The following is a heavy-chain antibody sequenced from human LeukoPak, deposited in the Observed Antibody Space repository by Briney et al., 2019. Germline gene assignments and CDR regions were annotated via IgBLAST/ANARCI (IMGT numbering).Heavy chain of an antibody. CDR1: GYTFTGYY. CDR3: ARAGMIVESSAQNDY. CDR2: INPDSGGI. D-gene: IGHD3-22*01. J-gene: IGHJ4*02. V-gene: IGHV1-2*02. Sequence: ASVKVSCKASGYTFTGYYIHWVRQAPGQGLEWMAWINPDSGGISYAQKFQGSVTMTRDRSISTAYMELSSLRSDDTAVYYCARAGMIVESSAQNDYWGQGTLVTVSS.